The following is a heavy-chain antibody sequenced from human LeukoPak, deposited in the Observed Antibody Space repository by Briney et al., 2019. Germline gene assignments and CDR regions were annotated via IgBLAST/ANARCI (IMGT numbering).Heavy chain of an antibody. CDR2: IYTSGST. J-gene: IGHJ4*02. CDR1: GWSFSGYY. Sequence: SETLSLTCAVYGWSFSGYYWSWIRQPAGKGLEWIGRIYTSGSTNYNPSLKSRVTMSVDTSKNQFSLKLSSVTAADTAVYYCARSSRSWSTFDYWGQGTLVTVSS. CDR3: ARSSRSWSTFDY. V-gene: IGHV4-59*10. D-gene: IGHD6-13*01.